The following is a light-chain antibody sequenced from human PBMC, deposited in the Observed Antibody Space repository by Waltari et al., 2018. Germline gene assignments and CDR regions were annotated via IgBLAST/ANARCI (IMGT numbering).Light chain of an antibody. V-gene: IGKV1-33*01. CDR1: RDIDTY. CDR3: QQCSTLPFT. Sequence: DVQMTQSPSSLSASVGDRITITCQATRDIDTYLNWYQHKPGKAPKLLIYDADTLQRGVPSRFSGSGSVTHFSFTINNLQPDDFATYYCQQCSTLPFTFGGGT. CDR2: DAD. J-gene: IGKJ4*01.